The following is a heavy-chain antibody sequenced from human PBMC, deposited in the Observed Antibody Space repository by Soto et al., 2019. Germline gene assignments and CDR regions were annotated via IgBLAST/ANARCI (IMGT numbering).Heavy chain of an antibody. CDR1: GGSISSYY. V-gene: IGHV4-59*08. D-gene: IGHD6-13*01. J-gene: IGHJ4*02. CDR3: ARRGSSWDYFDY. Sequence: PSETLSLTCTVSGGSISSYYWNWIRQPPGKGLEWIGYIYYSGSTNYNPSLKSRVTISVDTPKNQFSLELNSVTAADTAVYYCARRGSSWDYFDYWGQGTLVTVSS. CDR2: IYYSGST.